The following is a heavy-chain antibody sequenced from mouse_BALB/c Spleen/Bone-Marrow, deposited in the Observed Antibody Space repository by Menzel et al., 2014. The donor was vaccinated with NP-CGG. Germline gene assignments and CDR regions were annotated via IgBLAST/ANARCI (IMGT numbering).Heavy chain of an antibody. Sequence: VQRVESGAELVRPGSSVKISCKASGYALGSNWMNWVKQRPGQGLEWIGQIYPGDGDTNYNGKFQGKATLTADKSSSTAYMQLSSLTSEDSAVYFCARGDYRYGDFAMDYWGQGTSVTVSS. CDR1: GYALGSNW. J-gene: IGHJ4*01. CDR3: ARGDYRYGDFAMDY. V-gene: IGHV1-80*01. CDR2: IYPGDGDT. D-gene: IGHD2-12*01.